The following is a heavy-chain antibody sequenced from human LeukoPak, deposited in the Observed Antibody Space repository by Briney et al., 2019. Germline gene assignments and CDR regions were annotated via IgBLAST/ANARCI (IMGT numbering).Heavy chain of an antibody. CDR2: IYTSGST. J-gene: IGHJ4*02. CDR1: GDSISRYY. V-gene: IGHV4-4*07. D-gene: IGHD3-3*01. Sequence: SETLSLTCTVSGDSISRYYWSWVRQPAGKGLEWIGRIYTSGSTNCNPSLKSRVTMSVDTSKNQFSLKLSSVTAADTAVYYCVQTIFEVVPDDWGQGTLVTVSS. CDR3: VQTIFEVVPDD.